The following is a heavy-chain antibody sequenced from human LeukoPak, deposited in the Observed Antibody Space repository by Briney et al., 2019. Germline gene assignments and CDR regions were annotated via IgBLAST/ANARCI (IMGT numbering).Heavy chain of an antibody. V-gene: IGHV6-1*01. CDR2: TYYRSKWYN. CDR1: GDSVSSNSAA. D-gene: IGHD3-9*01. CDR3: AREGVGGVLRYFDWLLYFPNTLAWAFDY. Sequence: SQTLSLTCAISGDSVSSNSAAWNWIRQSPSRGLEWLGRTYYRSKWYNDYAVSVKSRITINPDTSKNQFSLQLNSVTPEDTAVYYCAREGVGGVLRYFDWLLYFPNTLAWAFDYWGQGTLVTVSS. J-gene: IGHJ4*02.